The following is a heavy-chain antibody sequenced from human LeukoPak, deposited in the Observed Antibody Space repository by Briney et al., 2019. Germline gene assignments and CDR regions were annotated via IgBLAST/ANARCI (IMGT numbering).Heavy chain of an antibody. CDR2: IYPGDSDT. Sequence: GESLKISCQGSGYSFPNYWIGWVRQIPGKGLEWMGIIYPGDSDTRYSPPFQGQVTISADKSISTAYLQWSSLKASDTAMYYCARQAGRYCSGGSCYRDAFDIWGQGTMVTVSS. CDR1: GYSFPNYW. V-gene: IGHV5-51*01. J-gene: IGHJ3*02. D-gene: IGHD2-15*01. CDR3: ARQAGRYCSGGSCYRDAFDI.